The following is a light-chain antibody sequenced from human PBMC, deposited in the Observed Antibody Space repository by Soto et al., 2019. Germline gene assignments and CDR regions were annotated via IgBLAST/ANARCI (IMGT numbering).Light chain of an antibody. J-gene: IGKJ1*01. CDR3: QPCRTDPVT. CDR1: RSVGNR. CDR2: DGS. Sequence: DIQMTQSPSTLSASVGDRVIITCRASRSVGNRLAWYQQKPGKDPKVLIFDGSTLRSGVPSRFSGSGSGTEFSLTISSLQPDDFATYYCQPCRTDPVTFGPGTKVEVK. V-gene: IGKV1-5*01.